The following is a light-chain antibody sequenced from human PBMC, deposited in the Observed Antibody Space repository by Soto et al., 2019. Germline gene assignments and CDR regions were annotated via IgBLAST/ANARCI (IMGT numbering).Light chain of an antibody. Sequence: QSALTQPASVSGSPGQSITISCTGTSSDIGHYDYVSWYQQHPGKAPKLMIYHVTYRPSGVSNRYSGSKSGNSASLTISGLQADYEADYYCCSLTTSHTYVFGSGTKLTVL. CDR3: CSLTTSHTYV. CDR1: SSDIGHYDY. J-gene: IGLJ1*01. V-gene: IGLV2-14*03. CDR2: HVT.